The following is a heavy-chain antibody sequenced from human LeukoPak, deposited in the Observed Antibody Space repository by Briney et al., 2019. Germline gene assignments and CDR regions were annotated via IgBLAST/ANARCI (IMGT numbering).Heavy chain of an antibody. D-gene: IGHD6-19*01. CDR1: GGSISSSSYY. Sequence: SSETLSLTCTVSGGSISSSSYYWGWIRQPPGKGLEWIGSIYYSGSTYYNPSLTSRVTISVDTSKNQFSLKLSSVTAADTAVYYCARHAVAEDYFDYWGQGTLVTVSS. CDR3: ARHAVAEDYFDY. J-gene: IGHJ4*02. V-gene: IGHV4-39*01. CDR2: IYYSGST.